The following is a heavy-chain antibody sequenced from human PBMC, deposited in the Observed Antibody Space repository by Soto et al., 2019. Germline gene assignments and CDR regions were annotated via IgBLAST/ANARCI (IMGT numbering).Heavy chain of an antibody. Sequence: QVQLVESGGGVVQPGRSLRLSCAASGFTFSSYAMHWVRQAPGKGLEWVAVISYDGSNKYYADSVKGRFTISRDNSKNTLYLQMNSLRAEDTAVYYCARDDYDLWSGPSDYWGQGTLVTVSS. CDR1: GFTFSSYA. V-gene: IGHV3-30-3*01. D-gene: IGHD3-3*01. CDR3: ARDDYDLWSGPSDY. CDR2: ISYDGSNK. J-gene: IGHJ4*02.